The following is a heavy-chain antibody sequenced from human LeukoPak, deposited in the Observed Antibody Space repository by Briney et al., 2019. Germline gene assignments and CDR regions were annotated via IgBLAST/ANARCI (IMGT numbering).Heavy chain of an antibody. V-gene: IGHV4-59*08. CDR3: ARHVEQWLTPFDY. D-gene: IGHD6-19*01. CDR1: GGSISSYY. Sequence: PSETLSLTCTVSGGSISSYYWSWIRQPPGKGLEWIGYIYYSGRTNYNPSLKSRVTISVDTPKNQFSLKLTSVTAADTAVYYCARHVEQWLTPFDYWGQGTLVTVSS. J-gene: IGHJ4*02. CDR2: IYYSGRT.